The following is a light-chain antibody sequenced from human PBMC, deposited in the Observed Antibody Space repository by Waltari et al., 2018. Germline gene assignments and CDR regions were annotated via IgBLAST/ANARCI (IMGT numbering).Light chain of an antibody. CDR2: GSS. CDR1: QSVSSNY. Sequence: EIVLTQSPGTLSLSPGERATLSCRASQSVSSNYLAWYQQRPGQAPRLLIHGSSSRATGIPDRFSSSGSGTDFTLTISRLEPEDCAVYYCQQYGRSWNTFGQGTKLEIK. J-gene: IGKJ2*01. V-gene: IGKV3-20*01. CDR3: QQYGRSWNT.